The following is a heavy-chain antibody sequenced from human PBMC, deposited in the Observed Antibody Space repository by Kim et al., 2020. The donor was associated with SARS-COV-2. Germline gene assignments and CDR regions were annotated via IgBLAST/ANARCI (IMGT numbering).Heavy chain of an antibody. Sequence: ASVKVSCKASGYTFISNDINWVRQATGQGLEWMGWMNPKSGNTGFAPKFQGRVTMTRNTSINTAYMEVTSLRLEDTAVYYCARAIQGRWLVTWGQGTLVTVS. D-gene: IGHD3-10*01. CDR1: GYTFISND. J-gene: IGHJ5*02. V-gene: IGHV1-8*01. CDR2: MNPKSGNT. CDR3: ARAIQGRWLVT.